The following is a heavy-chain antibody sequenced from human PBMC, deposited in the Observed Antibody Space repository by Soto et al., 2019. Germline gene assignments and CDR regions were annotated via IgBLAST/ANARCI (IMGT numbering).Heavy chain of an antibody. J-gene: IGHJ4*02. D-gene: IGHD5-18*01. V-gene: IGHV3-30*18. Sequence: GGSLRLSCAASGFTFSSYGMHWVRQAPGKGLEWVAVISYDGSNKYYADSVKGRFTISRDNSKNTLYLQMNSLRAEDTAVYYCAKDGNEDTAMGDWGQGTLVTV. CDR3: AKDGNEDTAMGD. CDR2: ISYDGSNK. CDR1: GFTFSSYG.